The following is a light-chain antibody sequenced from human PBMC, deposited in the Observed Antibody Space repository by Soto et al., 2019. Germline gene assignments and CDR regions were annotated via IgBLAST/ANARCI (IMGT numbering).Light chain of an antibody. Sequence: QSALTQPASVSGSPGQSITISCTGTSSDIGGYNYVSWYQHHPGKAPKLVIYDVSNRPSGVSNRFSGSKSGNTASLTISGLQAEDEADYYCSSHTSNTTSVVFGGGTKLTVL. CDR3: SSHTSNTTSVV. J-gene: IGLJ2*01. CDR2: DVS. V-gene: IGLV2-14*03. CDR1: SSDIGGYNY.